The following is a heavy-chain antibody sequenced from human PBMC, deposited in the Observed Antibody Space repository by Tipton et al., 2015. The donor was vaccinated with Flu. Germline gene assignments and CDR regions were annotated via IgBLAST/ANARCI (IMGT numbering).Heavy chain of an antibody. V-gene: IGHV3-21*01. CDR1: GFTFSSYS. Sequence: SLRLSCVASGFTFSSYSMNWVRQAPGKGLEWVASISPYSSGGDIYYADSVKGRFTISRDNAKTSLLLQMNSLRAEDTAVYYCARDQSGYYELDYWGQGTVVSVSS. CDR3: ARDQSGYYELDY. D-gene: IGHD3-22*01. J-gene: IGHJ4*02. CDR2: ISPYSSGGDI.